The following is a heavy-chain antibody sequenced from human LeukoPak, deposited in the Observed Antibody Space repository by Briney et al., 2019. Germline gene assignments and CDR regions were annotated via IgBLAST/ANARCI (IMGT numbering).Heavy chain of an antibody. CDR1: GYSISSGYY. J-gene: IGHJ4*02. D-gene: IGHD3-22*01. V-gene: IGHV4-38-2*01. CDR3: ASHSSGYYYYFDY. Sequence: PSETLSLTCAVSGYSISSGYYWGWIRQPPGKGLEWIGSIYYSGSTYYNPSLKSRVTISVDTSKNQFSLKLSSVTAADTAVYYCASHSSGYYYYFDYWGQGTLVTVSS. CDR2: IYYSGST.